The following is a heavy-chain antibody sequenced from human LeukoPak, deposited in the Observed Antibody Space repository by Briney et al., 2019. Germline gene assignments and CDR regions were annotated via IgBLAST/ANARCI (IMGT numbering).Heavy chain of an antibody. CDR3: ATGQRYYYDSSGYHDF. D-gene: IGHD3-22*01. CDR1: GYTFTGYY. J-gene: IGHJ4*02. CDR2: INPNSGGT. V-gene: IGHV1-2*02. Sequence: ASVKVSCKASGYTFTGYYMHWVRQAPGQGLEWMGWINPNSGGTNYVQKFQGRVTMTRDTSISTAYMELSRLRSDDTAVYYCATGQRYYYDSSGYHDFWGQGTLVTVSS.